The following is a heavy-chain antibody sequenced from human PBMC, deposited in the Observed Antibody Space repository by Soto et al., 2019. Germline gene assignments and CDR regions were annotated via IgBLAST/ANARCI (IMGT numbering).Heavy chain of an antibody. CDR1: GGSISSYY. CDR3: ARDGYYYDSSGYQRVYYFDY. V-gene: IGHV4-59*01. Sequence: SSETLSLTCTVSGGSISSYYWSWIRQPPGKGLEKIGYIYYSGSTNYNPSLKSRITISVDTSKNQFSLKLSSVTAADTAVYYCARDGYYYDSSGYQRVYYFDYWGQGTLVTVSS. J-gene: IGHJ4*02. D-gene: IGHD3-22*01. CDR2: IYYSGST.